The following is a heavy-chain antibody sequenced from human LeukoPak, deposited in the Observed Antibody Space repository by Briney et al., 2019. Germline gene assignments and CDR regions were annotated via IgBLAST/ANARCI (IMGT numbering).Heavy chain of an antibody. J-gene: IGHJ6*02. Sequence: GASVKVSCKASGYTFTSYGISWVRQAPGQGLEWMGWISAYNGNTNYAQKLQGRVTMTTDTSTSTAYMELRSLRSDDTAVYYCARVTMVRGVILNYYGMDVWGQGTTVTVSS. V-gene: IGHV1-18*01. CDR1: GYTFTSYG. CDR2: ISAYNGNT. CDR3: ARVTMVRGVILNYYGMDV. D-gene: IGHD3-10*01.